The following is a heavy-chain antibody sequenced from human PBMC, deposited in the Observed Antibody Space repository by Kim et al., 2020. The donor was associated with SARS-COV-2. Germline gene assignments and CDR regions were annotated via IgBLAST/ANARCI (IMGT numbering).Heavy chain of an antibody. CDR1: GFTFSSYG. Sequence: GGSLRLSCAASGFTFSSYGMSWVRQAPGKGLEWVANIKQDGSEKYYVVSVKGRFTISRDNAKNSLYLQMNSLRAEDTAVYYCARNGKPSYDPWSGYSPIDYWGRGTLVTVSS. V-gene: IGHV3-7*01. J-gene: IGHJ4*02. CDR2: IKQDGSEK. CDR3: ARNGKPSYDPWSGYSPIDY. D-gene: IGHD3-3*01.